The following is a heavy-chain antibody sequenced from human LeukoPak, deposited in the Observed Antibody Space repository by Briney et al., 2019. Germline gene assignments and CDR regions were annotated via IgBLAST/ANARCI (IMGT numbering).Heavy chain of an antibody. CDR2: IYSGGST. J-gene: IGHJ4*02. CDR1: GFTVSSNY. V-gene: IGHV3-53*01. CDR3: ARETSSGWYRYFDY. Sequence: GGSLRLSCAASGFTVSSNYMSWVRQAPGKGLEWASVIYSGGSTYYADSVKGRFTISRDNSKNTLYLQMNSLSAEDTAVYYCARETSSGWYRYFDYWGQGTLVTVSS. D-gene: IGHD6-19*01.